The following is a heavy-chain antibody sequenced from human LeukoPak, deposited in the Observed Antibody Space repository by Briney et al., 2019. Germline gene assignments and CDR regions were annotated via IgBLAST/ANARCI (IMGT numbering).Heavy chain of an antibody. CDR2: INPAGGST. J-gene: IGHJ5*02. D-gene: IGHD3-10*01. V-gene: IGHV1-46*01. CDR3: ARGSYGSGFYLWFDP. CDR1: GYTFTSYY. Sequence: ASVKVSCTASGYTFTSYYIHWVRQAPGQGLEWMGIINPAGGSTTYAQKFQGSRLTLTRDTSTSTVYMELSSLRSEDTAVYYCARGSYGSGFYLWFDPWGQGTQVTVSS.